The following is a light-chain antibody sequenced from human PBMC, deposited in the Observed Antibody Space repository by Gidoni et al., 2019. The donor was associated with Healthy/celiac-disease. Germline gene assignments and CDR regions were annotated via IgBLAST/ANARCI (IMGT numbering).Light chain of an antibody. Sequence: DIQMTPSPSTLSASVGDRVTITCRASQSTSSWLAWYQQKPGKAPKLLIYQASSLESGVPSRFSGSGSGTEFTLTISSLQPDDFATYYCQQYNSYSTFGQGTKVEIK. V-gene: IGKV1-5*03. CDR1: QSTSSW. J-gene: IGKJ1*01. CDR3: QQYNSYST. CDR2: QAS.